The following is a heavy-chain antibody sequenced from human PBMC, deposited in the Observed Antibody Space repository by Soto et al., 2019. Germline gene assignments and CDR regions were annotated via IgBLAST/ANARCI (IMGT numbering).Heavy chain of an antibody. CDR1: GGSIKNYY. D-gene: IGHD6-13*01. CDR2: IYYSGST. J-gene: IGHJ6*02. Sequence: KPSETLSLTCTVSGGSIKNYYWSWIRQSPGKGLEYIGYIYYSGSTNYNPSLKSRVTISVDTSKMQFSLRLSSVTAADTAVYYCARAPFVAAPVDVWGPGTKVTVSS. V-gene: IGHV4-59*01. CDR3: ARAPFVAAPVDV.